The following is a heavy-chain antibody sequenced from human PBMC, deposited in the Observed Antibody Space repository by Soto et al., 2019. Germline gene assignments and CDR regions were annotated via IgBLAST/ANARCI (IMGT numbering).Heavy chain of an antibody. D-gene: IGHD3-22*01. CDR2: IYHSGST. CDR1: GGSIISGGYS. CDR3: ARVVPYYYDSSGYYFDY. V-gene: IGHV4-30-2*01. Sequence: AVSGGSIISGGYSLSWIRQPPGKGLEWIGYIYHSGSTYYNPSLKSRVTISVDRSKNQFSLKLSSVTAADTAVYYCARVVPYYYDSSGYYFDYWGKESRAT. J-gene: IGHJ4*02.